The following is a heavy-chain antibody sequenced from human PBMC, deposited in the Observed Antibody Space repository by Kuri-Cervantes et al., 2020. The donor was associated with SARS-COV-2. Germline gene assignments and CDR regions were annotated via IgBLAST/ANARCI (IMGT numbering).Heavy chain of an antibody. CDR2: IYTSGST. V-gene: IGHV4-4*07. CDR1: GYSITNGYY. J-gene: IGHJ4*02. Sequence: GSLRLSCSVSGYSITNGYYWGWIRQPAGKGLEWIGRIYTSGSTNYNPSLKSRVTMSVDTSKNQFSLKLSSVTAADTAVYYCARDAYSSSSMYYFDYWGQGTLVTVSS. CDR3: ARDAYSSSSMYYFDY. D-gene: IGHD6-6*01.